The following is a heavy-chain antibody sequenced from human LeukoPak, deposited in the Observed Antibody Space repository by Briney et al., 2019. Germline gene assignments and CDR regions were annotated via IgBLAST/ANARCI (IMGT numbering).Heavy chain of an antibody. D-gene: IGHD6-13*01. V-gene: IGHV1-2*02. CDR3: ARVLAAAGTLAY. J-gene: IGHJ4*02. CDR1: GYTFTGYY. Sequence: ASVKVSCKAPGYTFTGYYMHWVRQAPGQGLEWMGWINPNSGGTNYAQKFQGRVTMTRDTSISTAYMELSRLRSDDTAVYYCARVLAAAGTLAYWGQGTLVTVSS. CDR2: INPNSGGT.